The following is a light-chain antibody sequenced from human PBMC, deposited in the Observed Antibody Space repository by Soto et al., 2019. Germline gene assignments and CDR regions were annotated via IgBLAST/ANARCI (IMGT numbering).Light chain of an antibody. Sequence: DIQMTQSPSSLSASVGDRVTITCRASQSISSFLNWYHQKPGTAPKLLIYDASTLQSVVPSRFSGSGSGAKFTSPISSLQPEDFATYYCQQSYSTPFTVGPGTKLDIK. CDR2: DAS. CDR3: QQSYSTPFT. J-gene: IGKJ3*01. V-gene: IGKV1-39*01. CDR1: QSISSF.